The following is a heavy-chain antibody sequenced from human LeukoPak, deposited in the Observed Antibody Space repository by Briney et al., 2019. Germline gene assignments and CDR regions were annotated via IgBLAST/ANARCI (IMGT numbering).Heavy chain of an antibody. D-gene: IGHD3-9*01. CDR3: KQKTAYEILTGDNYGMDV. CDR2: TRSSRSYI. CDR1: GSTFSSYS. V-gene: IGHV3-21*01. J-gene: IGHJ6*02. Sequence: PGGSLRFSCAAAGSTFSSYSRNWVRQAPGKRLKWVSPTRSSRSYIYYGDSVKGRFTISRDNAKNSLYLQMNSLRAEDTAVFFFKQKTAYEILTGDNYGMDVWGQGTTVTVSS.